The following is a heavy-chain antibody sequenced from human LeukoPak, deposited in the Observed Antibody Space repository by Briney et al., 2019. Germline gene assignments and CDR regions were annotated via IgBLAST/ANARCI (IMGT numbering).Heavy chain of an antibody. CDR2: IKQDGSEK. D-gene: IGHD3-16*02. V-gene: IGHV3-7*03. Sequence: GGSLRLSCAASGFTFSSYCMSWVPQAPGKGLEWVANIKQDGSEKYYVDSLKGRFTISRDNAKNSLYLQMNSLRAEDTAVYYCARDGGYDYVWGSYRYGGYFDYWGQGTLVTVSS. CDR1: GFTFSSYC. CDR3: ARDGGYDYVWGSYRYGGYFDY. J-gene: IGHJ4*02.